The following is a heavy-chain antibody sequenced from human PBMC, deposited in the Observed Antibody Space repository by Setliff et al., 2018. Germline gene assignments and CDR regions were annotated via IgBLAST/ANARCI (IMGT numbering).Heavy chain of an antibody. CDR1: GGTFSDYY. V-gene: IGHV4-34*01. J-gene: IGHJ3*02. CDR3: ARLPGYCNGGNCYGYYTFDI. D-gene: IGHD2-15*01. CDR2: INHRGST. Sequence: NPSETLSLTCAAYGGTFSDYYWTWIRQPPGKGLEWVGEINHRGSTNYNPSLKSRVTISVDTSKNQFSLKLSSVTAADTAVYYCARLPGYCNGGNCYGYYTFDIWGQGTMVTVSS.